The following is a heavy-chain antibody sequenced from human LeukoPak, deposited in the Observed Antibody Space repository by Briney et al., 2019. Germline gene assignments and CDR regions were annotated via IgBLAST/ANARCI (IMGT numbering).Heavy chain of an antibody. Sequence: SETLSLTCTDSAGSISSYYWSWIRHPPGKGLEWIGYIYYSGSTNYNPSLKRRVTISVDTPKNQFSLKLSSVTAADTAVYYCARHHLIVPAPFDYWGQGTLVTVSS. D-gene: IGHD2-2*01. J-gene: IGHJ4*02. CDR2: IYYSGST. V-gene: IGHV4-59*08. CDR3: ARHHLIVPAPFDY. CDR1: AGSISSYY.